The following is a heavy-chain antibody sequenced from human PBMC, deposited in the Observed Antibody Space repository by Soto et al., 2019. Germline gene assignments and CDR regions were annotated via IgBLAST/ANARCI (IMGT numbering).Heavy chain of an antibody. CDR1: GGSISSYY. CDR2: IYYSGST. J-gene: IGHJ6*03. D-gene: IGHD2-2*01. CDR3: ARGRQVVPAARYYYYMDV. Sequence: SQTLSLTCTVSGGSISSYYWSWIRQPPGKGLEWIGYIYYSGSTNYNPSLKSRVTISVDTSKNQFSLKLSSVTAADTAVYYCARGRQVVPAARYYYYMDVWGKGTTVTVSS. V-gene: IGHV4-59*08.